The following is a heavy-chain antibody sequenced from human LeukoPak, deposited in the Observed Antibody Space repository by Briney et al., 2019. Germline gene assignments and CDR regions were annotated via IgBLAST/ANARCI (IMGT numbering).Heavy chain of an antibody. J-gene: IGHJ4*02. D-gene: IGHD6-13*01. CDR2: VYYSGST. CDR3: ARGRGDSSSPFDY. Sequence: SETLSLTCTVSGGSISSGSYYWSWIRQPPGKGLEWIGCVYYSGSTNYNPSLKSRVTISVDTSKNQFSLKLSSVTAADTAVYYCARGRGDSSSPFDYWGQGTLVTVSS. V-gene: IGHV4-61*01. CDR1: GGSISSGSYY.